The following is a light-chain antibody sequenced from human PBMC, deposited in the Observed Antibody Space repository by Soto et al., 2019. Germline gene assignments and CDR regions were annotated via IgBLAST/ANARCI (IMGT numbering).Light chain of an antibody. Sequence: EIVMTQSPATLSVSPGERATLSCRASQSVSSYLAWYQQKPGQAPRLLIYGASTRATGIPARFSGSGSGTEFTLTISSLQSEDFATYYCQQYNSYPWTFGQGTKVEIK. J-gene: IGKJ1*01. CDR1: QSVSSY. V-gene: IGKV3-15*01. CDR3: QQYNSYPWT. CDR2: GAS.